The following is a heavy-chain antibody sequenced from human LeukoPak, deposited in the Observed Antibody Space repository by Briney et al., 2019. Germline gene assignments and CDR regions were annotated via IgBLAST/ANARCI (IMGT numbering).Heavy chain of an antibody. Sequence: PSETLSLTCIVPGGSISSYYWSWIRQPAGKGRECIGRLYTSMSTNNNPSPKSRVTMSVDTYNNHSPLKLSYVPAADTALYYCTRDNGGDRSDFDIWGQGTVVTVSS. D-gene: IGHD2-21*02. J-gene: IGHJ3*02. V-gene: IGHV4-4*07. CDR1: GGSISSYY. CDR3: TRDNGGDRSDFDI. CDR2: LYTSMST.